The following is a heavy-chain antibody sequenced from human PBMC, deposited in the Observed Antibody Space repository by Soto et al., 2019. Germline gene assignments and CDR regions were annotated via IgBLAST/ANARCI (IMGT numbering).Heavy chain of an antibody. CDR1: GFNFSSYG. Sequence: PGGSLRLSCAVSGFNFSSYGMHWVRQAPGKGLEWVAVIWYDGSNKYYADSVKGRFTISRDNSKNTLYLQMNSLRAEDTAVYYCARDGGCRDGYTVGCNWFDPWGQGTLVTVSS. D-gene: IGHD5-12*01. V-gene: IGHV3-33*01. CDR3: ARDGGCRDGYTVGCNWFDP. CDR2: IWYDGSNK. J-gene: IGHJ5*02.